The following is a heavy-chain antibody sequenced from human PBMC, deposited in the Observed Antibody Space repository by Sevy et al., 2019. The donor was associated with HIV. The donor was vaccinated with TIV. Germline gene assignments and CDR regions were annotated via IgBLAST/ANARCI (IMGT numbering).Heavy chain of an antibody. Sequence: SETLSITCTVSGGSISGLHWSWIRQPPGKGLEWLGYIFYNGATSYNPSLTSRLTISVDTSKNQFSLRLSFVTAADTAVYYCARGPISGSNSLDSWGQGTLVTVS. CDR1: GGSISGLH. V-gene: IGHV4-59*11. CDR3: ARGPISGSNSLDS. J-gene: IGHJ4*02. CDR2: IFYNGAT. D-gene: IGHD1-26*01.